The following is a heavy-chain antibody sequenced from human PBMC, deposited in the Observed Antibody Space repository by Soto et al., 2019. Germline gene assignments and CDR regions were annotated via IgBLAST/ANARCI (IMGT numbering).Heavy chain of an antibody. J-gene: IGHJ5*02. D-gene: IGHD6-25*01. CDR2: IYYSGST. CDR3: ARSGSPVYSSGRPWFDP. Sequence: SETLSLTCTVSGGSISSYYWSWIRQPPGKGLEWIGYIYYSGSTNYNPSLKSRVTISVDTSKNQFSLKLSSVTAADTAVYYCARSGSPVYSSGRPWFDPWGQGTLVTVSS. CDR1: GGSISSYY. V-gene: IGHV4-59*01.